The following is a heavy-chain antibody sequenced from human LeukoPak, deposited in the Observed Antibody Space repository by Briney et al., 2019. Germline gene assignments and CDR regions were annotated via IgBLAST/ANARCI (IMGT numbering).Heavy chain of an antibody. D-gene: IGHD5-12*01. V-gene: IGHV3-30*03. CDR3: ARVPSRSYSGYDEIFDY. Sequence: GGSLRLSCAASGFTFSSYGMHWVRQAPGKGLEWVAVISYDGSNKYYADSVKGRFTISRDNAKNSLYLQMNSLRAEDTAVYYCARVPSRSYSGYDEIFDYWGQGTLVTVSS. CDR1: GFTFSSYG. CDR2: ISYDGSNK. J-gene: IGHJ4*02.